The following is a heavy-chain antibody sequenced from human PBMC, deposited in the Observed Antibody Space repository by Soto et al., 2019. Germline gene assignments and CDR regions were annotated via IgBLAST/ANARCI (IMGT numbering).Heavy chain of an antibody. D-gene: IGHD3-22*01. V-gene: IGHV1-69*13. Sequence: SVKLSCKASGGSLSSYAVSWVRQPLGQGLEWIGGIIPIFGTANYAQKFQGRVTITADESTSTAYMELSSLRSEDTAVYYCARDLYDSSGIRLYYFAYWGQGTLFTVYS. CDR1: GGSLSSYA. CDR3: ARDLYDSSGIRLYYFAY. J-gene: IGHJ4*02. CDR2: IIPIFGTA.